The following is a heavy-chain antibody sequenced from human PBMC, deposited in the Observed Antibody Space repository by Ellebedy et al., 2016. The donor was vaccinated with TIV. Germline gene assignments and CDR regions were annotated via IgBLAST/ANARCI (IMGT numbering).Heavy chain of an antibody. J-gene: IGHJ6*02. V-gene: IGHV6-1*01. D-gene: IGHD3-3*01. CDR3: ARDPSRCWSCLDV. CDR1: GDSVPDSSTT. CDR2: AYYRSTWIN. Sequence: SQTLSLTCAISGDSVPDSSTTWNWIRQSPSRGLEWLGRAYYRSTWINDYAVSVKGRISISPDTSKKQISLQLASVTPEETAVYYCARDPSRCWSCLDVWGQGTTVTVSS.